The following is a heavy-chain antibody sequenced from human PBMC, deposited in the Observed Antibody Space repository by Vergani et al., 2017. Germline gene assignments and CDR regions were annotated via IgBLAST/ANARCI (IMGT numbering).Heavy chain of an antibody. V-gene: IGHV5-10-1*03. CDR3: ARHGSLGRATITGGMDV. Sequence: EVQLVQSGAEVKKPGESLRISCKGSGYSFTSYWISWVRQMPGKGLEWMGRIDPSDSYTNYSPSFQGHVTISADKSISTAYLQWSSLKASDTAMYYCARHGSLGRATITGGMDVWGQGTTVTVSS. J-gene: IGHJ6*02. CDR1: GYSFTSYW. D-gene: IGHD5-24*01. CDR2: IDPSDSYT.